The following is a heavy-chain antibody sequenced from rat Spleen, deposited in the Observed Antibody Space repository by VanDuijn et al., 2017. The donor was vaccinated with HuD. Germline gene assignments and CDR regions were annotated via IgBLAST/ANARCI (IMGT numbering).Heavy chain of an antibody. CDR2: ITNAAGKV. Sequence: EVQLVESGGGLVQPGRSMKLSCAASGFNFNDYWMGWVRQAPGKGLEWVASITNAAGKVHYPDSVKGRFTISRDTAQNTLYLQMNSPTSEDTATYYCTRGGYFRHWGQGVMVTVSS. D-gene: IGHD2-5*01. J-gene: IGHJ2*01. CDR1: GFNFNDYW. V-gene: IGHV5-31*01. CDR3: TRGGYFRH.